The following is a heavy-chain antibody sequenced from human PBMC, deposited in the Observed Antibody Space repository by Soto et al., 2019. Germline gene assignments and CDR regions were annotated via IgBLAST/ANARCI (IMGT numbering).Heavy chain of an antibody. D-gene: IGHD3-16*01. CDR1: GFSFSSYN. J-gene: IGHJ3*02. CDR3: GGVFDI. CDR2: ISSSSGTI. V-gene: IGHV3-48*01. Sequence: GGSLRLSCAASGFSFSSYNMNWVRQAPGKGLEWVSYISSSSGTITYADSVKGRFIISRDNAKNSLYLQMNSLRAEDTAVYYWGGVFDIGGQGTLVPVPS.